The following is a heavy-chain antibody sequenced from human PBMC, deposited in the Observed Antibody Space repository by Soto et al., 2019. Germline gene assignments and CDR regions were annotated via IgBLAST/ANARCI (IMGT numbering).Heavy chain of an antibody. CDR3: ARDLPRPGYPGYVFDY. CDR1: GFSFNSHW. J-gene: IGHJ4*02. CDR2: VNKDGSAT. V-gene: IGHV3-74*01. D-gene: IGHD5-12*01. Sequence: EVQLVESGGGLVQPGGSLRLSCAASGFSFNSHWMHWVRQAPGKGLMWVSGVNKDGSATTYADSVKGLTISRDNAKSTLYLQMDSLRVEDTAVYYCARDLPRPGYPGYVFDYWGQGMQVTVSS.